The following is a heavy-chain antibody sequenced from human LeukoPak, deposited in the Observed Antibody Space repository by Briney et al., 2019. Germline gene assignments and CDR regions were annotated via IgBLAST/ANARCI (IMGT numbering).Heavy chain of an antibody. CDR2: LYSGGST. D-gene: IGHD6-13*01. V-gene: IGHV3-53*01. J-gene: IGHJ3*02. CDR1: GFVVSTNY. Sequence: GGSLRLSCAASGFVVSTNYMSWVRQAPGKGLEWVSVLYSGGSTYYTDSVKGRFTISRDNSKNTLYLQMNSLRAEDTAVYYCAKGYSSSWYGTLAFDIWGQGTMVTVSS. CDR3: AKGYSSSWYGTLAFDI.